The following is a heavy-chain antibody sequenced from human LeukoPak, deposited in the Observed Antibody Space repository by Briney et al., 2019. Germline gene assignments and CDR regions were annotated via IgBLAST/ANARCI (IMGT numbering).Heavy chain of an antibody. J-gene: IGHJ4*01. D-gene: IGHD7-27*01. CDR2: IYYTGSS. CDR3: ASRNLGNDY. CDR1: GGSVSDYY. V-gene: IGHV4-59*02. Sequence: PSETLSLTCTVSGGSVSDYYWSWIRQSPGKGLEWIGYIYYTGSSSYNPSLRSRVTSSADKSKNQLSLKLRSVTAADTAVYYCASRNLGNDYWGQGTLVTVSS.